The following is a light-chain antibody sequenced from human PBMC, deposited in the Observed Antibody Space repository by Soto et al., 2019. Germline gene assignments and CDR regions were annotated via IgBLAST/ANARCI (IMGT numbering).Light chain of an antibody. Sequence: DIQMTQSPSSLSASVGDRVTIACQASEDISSYLNWYQRKPGKAPKLLIYDASKLETGVPPRFSGSGSGTYFTFTISSLQPEDIATYYCQQYDNLPRLTFGGGTRWIS. V-gene: IGKV1-33*01. CDR3: QQYDNLPRLT. CDR2: DAS. J-gene: IGKJ4*01. CDR1: EDISSY.